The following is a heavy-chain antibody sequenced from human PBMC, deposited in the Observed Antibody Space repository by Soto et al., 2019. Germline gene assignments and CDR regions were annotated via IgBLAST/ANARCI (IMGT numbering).Heavy chain of an antibody. Sequence: GGSLRLSCTASGFTFGDYAMSWFRQAPGKGLEWVGFIRSKAYGGTTEYAASVKGRFTISRDDSKSIAYLQMNSLKTEDTAVYYCTRDRSAWLRSPWYFDYWGQGTLVTVSS. CDR2: IRSKAYGGTT. CDR3: TRDRSAWLRSPWYFDY. J-gene: IGHJ4*02. V-gene: IGHV3-49*03. CDR1: GFTFGDYA. D-gene: IGHD5-12*01.